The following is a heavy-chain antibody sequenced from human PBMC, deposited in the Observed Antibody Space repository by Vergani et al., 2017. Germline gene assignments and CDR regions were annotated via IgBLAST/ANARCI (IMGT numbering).Heavy chain of an antibody. J-gene: IGHJ2*01. D-gene: IGHD3-16*01. CDR3: ASGKYYSDSTSHFRGRYFDV. CDR1: GDSIISRSYY. Sequence: QMQLQESGPGLVKASETLSLTCTVSGDSIISRSYYWGWIRQPPGKGLEWIGSIYNSGNGDSSSSLKSRVTISADTSKNQFSLRLTSVTAADTAVYYCASGKYYSDSTSHFRGRYFDVWVRGTLVAVRS. CDR2: IYNSGNG. V-gene: IGHV4-39*01.